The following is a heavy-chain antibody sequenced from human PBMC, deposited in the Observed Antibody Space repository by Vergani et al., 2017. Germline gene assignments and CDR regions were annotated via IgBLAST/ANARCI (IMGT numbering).Heavy chain of an antibody. Sequence: QVQLVQSGAEVKKPGSSVKVSCKASGGTFSSYAISWVRQAPGQGLEWMGGIIPIFSTANYAQKFQGRVTITADESTSTAYMELSSLRSEDTAVYYCARDCPGGGDDCSAGWYFDLWGRGTLVTVSS. J-gene: IGHJ2*01. CDR3: ARDCPGGGDDCSAGWYFDL. CDR1: GGTFSSYA. D-gene: IGHD2-21*02. V-gene: IGHV1-69*01. CDR2: IIPIFSTA.